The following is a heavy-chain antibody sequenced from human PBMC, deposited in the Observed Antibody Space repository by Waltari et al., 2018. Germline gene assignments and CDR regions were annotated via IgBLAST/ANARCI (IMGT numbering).Heavy chain of an antibody. J-gene: IGHJ4*02. V-gene: IGHV3-30*03. D-gene: IGHD4-4*01. CDR3: TRFPDDYSNSFDY. CDR1: GFTLRAYA. CDR2: ISNDGKIE. Sequence: QVQLVESGGGVVQPGRSLRLSCVASGFTLRAYAMHWVRQAPGKGLEWLANISNDGKIEHYADSAKGRFTISRDNAKNMLYLQLNSLRPQDTAVYYCTRFPDDYSNSFDYWGQGTLITVSS.